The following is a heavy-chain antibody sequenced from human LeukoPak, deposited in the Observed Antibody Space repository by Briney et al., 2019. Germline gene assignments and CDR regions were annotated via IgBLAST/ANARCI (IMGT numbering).Heavy chain of an antibody. CDR2: IYYGGST. V-gene: IGHV4-59*01. CDR1: GGSISPYY. D-gene: IGHD1-26*01. Sequence: SETLSLTCTVSGGSISPYYWSWIRQPPGKGLEWIGYIYYGGSTNYNPSLKSRLTMSVDTSKNQFSLKLSSVTAADTAVYYCARDKKEQRYFDYWGQGTLVTVSS. CDR3: ARDKKEQRYFDY. J-gene: IGHJ4*02.